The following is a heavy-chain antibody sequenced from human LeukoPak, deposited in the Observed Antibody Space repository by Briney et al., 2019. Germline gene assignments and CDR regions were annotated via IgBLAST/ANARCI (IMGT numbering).Heavy chain of an antibody. CDR2: ISSSGSTV. Sequence: PGGSLRLSCAVSGFTFGSYQMNWVRQAAGKGLEWVSFISSSGSTVYYADSVKGRFTISRDNSKNSLYLQMNSLRAEDTAVYFCARSYEGLDYWGQGTLVTVSS. CDR3: ARSYEGLDY. CDR1: GFTFGSYQ. J-gene: IGHJ4*02. V-gene: IGHV3-48*03. D-gene: IGHD5-18*01.